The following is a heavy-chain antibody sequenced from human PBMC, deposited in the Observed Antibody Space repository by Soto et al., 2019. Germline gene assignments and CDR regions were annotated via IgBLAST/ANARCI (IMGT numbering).Heavy chain of an antibody. D-gene: IGHD4-17*01. CDR2: IWHDGRSK. J-gene: IGHJ4*02. V-gene: IGHV3-33*01. CDR1: GFTFSSYG. Sequence: QVQLVESGGGVVQPGRSLRLSCVASGFTFSSYGMHWVRQAPGKGLEWVAVIWHDGRSKYYVDSVKGRFTISRDNSKNTLYLQMNSLRAEDTAVYYCARDVGDYNYYFDYWGQGTLVTVSS. CDR3: ARDVGDYNYYFDY.